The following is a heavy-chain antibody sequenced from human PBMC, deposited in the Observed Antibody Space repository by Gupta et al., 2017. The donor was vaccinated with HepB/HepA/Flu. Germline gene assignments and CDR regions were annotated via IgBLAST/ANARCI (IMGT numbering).Heavy chain of an antibody. CDR1: GGSLSGYH. D-gene: IGHD3-10*01. J-gene: IGHJ6*03. V-gene: IGHV4-34*01. Sequence: QVQLQQWGAGMLKPSETLSLTCAVYGGSLSGYHWTWIRQSPGKGLEWIGEIKHSGGTTYSPYIKSRGTRAIETSKNQFSMKVTAVTAADTSVDDCARSYDRSSGWGFGYYYTDVGGKGTIVSVSS. CDR3: ARSYDRSSGWGFGYYYTDV. CDR2: IKHSGGT.